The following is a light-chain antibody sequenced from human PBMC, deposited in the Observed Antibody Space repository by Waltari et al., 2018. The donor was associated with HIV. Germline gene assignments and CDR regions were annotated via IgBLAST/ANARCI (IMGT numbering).Light chain of an antibody. V-gene: IGLV2-11*01. J-gene: IGLJ2*01. CDR1: SRAVGGYNY. CDR3: CSYAGSLV. Sequence: QSALTQPRSVSGSPGQSVTISCTGTSRAVGGYNYVSWYQQHPGKAPKLMIYDVSKRPSGVPDRFSGSKSGNTASLTISGLQAEDEADYYCCSYAGSLVFGGGTKLTVL. CDR2: DVS.